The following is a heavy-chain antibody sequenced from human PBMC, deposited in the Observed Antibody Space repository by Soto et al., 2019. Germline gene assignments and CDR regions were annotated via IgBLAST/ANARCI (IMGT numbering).Heavy chain of an antibody. CDR2: TNSDGTDS. V-gene: IGHV3-43D*04. Sequence: GGSLIVSGASAGFGFEDYAMHWVRQVPGKGLDWVSLTNSDGTDSYYVDSVKGRFTISGDNAKTTLYLQMDRLRPEDTALYFCAKSLYYYDSSPLDHWGQGTKVTVSS. CDR1: GFGFEDYA. D-gene: IGHD3-22*01. J-gene: IGHJ4*02. CDR3: AKSLYYYDSSPLDH.